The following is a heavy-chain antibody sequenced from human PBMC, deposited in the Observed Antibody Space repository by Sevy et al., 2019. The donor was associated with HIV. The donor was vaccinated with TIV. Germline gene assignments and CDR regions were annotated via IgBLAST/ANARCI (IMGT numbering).Heavy chain of an antibody. CDR1: GFTFSSYA. V-gene: IGHV3-23*01. J-gene: IGHJ4*02. Sequence: GGSLRLSCAASGFTFSSYAMSWVRQAPGKGLEWVSAISGSGGSTYYADSVKGRFTISRDNSKNTLYLQMNSLRAEDTAVYYCAKILRYRYCSGGSCYSVNYFDYWGQGTWSPSPQ. CDR3: AKILRYRYCSGGSCYSVNYFDY. CDR2: ISGSGGST. D-gene: IGHD2-15*01.